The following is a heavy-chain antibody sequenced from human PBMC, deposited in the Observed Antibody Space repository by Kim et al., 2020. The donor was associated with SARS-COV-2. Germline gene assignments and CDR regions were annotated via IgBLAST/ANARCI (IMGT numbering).Heavy chain of an antibody. J-gene: IGHJ4*02. Sequence: TNSNPSPKSRVTISVDTSKNQFSLKLSSVTAADTAVYYCAAGYYTAMGYWGQGTLVTVSS. CDR3: AAGYYTAMGY. D-gene: IGHD5-18*01. V-gene: IGHV4-4*09. CDR2: T.